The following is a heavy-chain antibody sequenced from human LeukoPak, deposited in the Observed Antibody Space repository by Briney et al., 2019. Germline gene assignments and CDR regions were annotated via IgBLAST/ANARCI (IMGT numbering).Heavy chain of an antibody. CDR1: GGTFSSYA. J-gene: IGHJ5*02. D-gene: IGHD4-23*01. V-gene: IGHV1-69*13. CDR3: ARDWDYGGNSFDP. Sequence: VKVSXKAXGGTFSSYAISWVRQAPGQGLEWMGGIIPIFGTANYAQKFQGRVTITADESTSTAYMELSSLRSEDTAVYYCARDWDYGGNSFDPWGQGTLVTVSS. CDR2: IIPIFGTA.